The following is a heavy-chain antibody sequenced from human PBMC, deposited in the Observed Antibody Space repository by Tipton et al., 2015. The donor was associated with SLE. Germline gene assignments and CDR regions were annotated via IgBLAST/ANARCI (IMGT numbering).Heavy chain of an antibody. V-gene: IGHV3-74*01. D-gene: IGHD3-22*01. CDR2: ISRDGSNT. CDR1: EFTISTYT. Sequence: SLRLSCAASEFTISTYTMNWVRQAPGKGLVWVSRISRDGSNTYYADSVEGRFTISRDNAKNTLYLQMHSLRVDDTAVYYCGRGVYSEGSVGMDVWGQGTTVTVSS. CDR3: GRGVYSEGSVGMDV. J-gene: IGHJ6*02.